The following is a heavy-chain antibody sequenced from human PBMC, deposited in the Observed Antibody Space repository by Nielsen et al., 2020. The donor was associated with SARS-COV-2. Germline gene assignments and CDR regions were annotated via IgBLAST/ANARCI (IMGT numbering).Heavy chain of an antibody. Sequence: WIRQPPGKGLEWIGYIYYSGSTNYNPSPKSRVTISVDTSKNQFSLKLSSVTAADTAVYYCARVVEGYCSGGSCTGSYFDYWGQGTLVTVSS. V-gene: IGHV4-59*01. CDR2: IYYSGST. J-gene: IGHJ4*02. D-gene: IGHD2-15*01. CDR3: ARVVEGYCSGGSCTGSYFDY.